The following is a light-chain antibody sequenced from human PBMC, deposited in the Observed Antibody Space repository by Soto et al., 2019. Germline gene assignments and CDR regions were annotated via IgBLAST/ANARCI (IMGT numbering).Light chain of an antibody. J-gene: IGKJ1*01. CDR3: QQYGSSGT. CDR2: GAS. V-gene: IGKV3-20*01. Sequence: EIVLTQSPGTLSLSPWERATLSCRASQSVSNTYLAWYQQNPGQAPRLLIYGASNRATGSPDRFSGSGSGTDFTLTISRLEPEDFAVYYCQQYGSSGTFGQGTKVDIK. CDR1: QSVSNTY.